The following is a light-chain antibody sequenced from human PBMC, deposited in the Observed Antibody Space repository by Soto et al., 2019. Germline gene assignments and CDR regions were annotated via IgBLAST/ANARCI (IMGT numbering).Light chain of an antibody. CDR1: QSVTSN. CDR3: QQYGDRPRT. CDR2: GIS. V-gene: IGKV3D-15*01. J-gene: IGKJ1*01. Sequence: EVVMTPSPATLSVSPGERATLSCSASQSVTSNYLAWYQQKPGQAPRLLIYGISNRATGVPDRFSGSVSGTEFTLTISSLESEDFAVYFCQQYGDRPRTFGQGTKVDIK.